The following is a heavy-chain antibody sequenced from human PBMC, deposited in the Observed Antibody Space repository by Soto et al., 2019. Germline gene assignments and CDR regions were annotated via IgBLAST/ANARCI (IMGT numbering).Heavy chain of an antibody. CDR3: ARDLRLTYYYYYYGMDV. Sequence: ASVKVSCKASGYTFTSYYMHWVRQAPGQGLEWMGIINPSGGSTSYAQKFQGRVTMTRDTSTSTVYMELSSLRSEDTAVYYCARDLRLTYYYYYYGMDVWGQGTTVTVSS. J-gene: IGHJ6*02. V-gene: IGHV1-46*01. D-gene: IGHD5-12*01. CDR2: INPSGGST. CDR1: GYTFTSYY.